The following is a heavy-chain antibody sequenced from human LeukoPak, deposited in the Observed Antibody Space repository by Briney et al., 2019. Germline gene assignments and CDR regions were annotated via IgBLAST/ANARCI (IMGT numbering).Heavy chain of an antibody. CDR3: ARHETYYDFWSGYYAPYSSTSDYGMDV. CDR1: GYTFTSYA. D-gene: IGHD3-3*01. Sequence: ASGTVSCKASGYTFTSYAMNWVRQAPGQGLEWMGWINTNTGNATYAQGFTGRFVFSLDTSVSTAYLQISSLKAEDTAVYYCARHETYYDFWSGYYAPYSSTSDYGMDVWGQGTTVTVSS. J-gene: IGHJ6*02. V-gene: IGHV7-4-1*02. CDR2: INTNTGNA.